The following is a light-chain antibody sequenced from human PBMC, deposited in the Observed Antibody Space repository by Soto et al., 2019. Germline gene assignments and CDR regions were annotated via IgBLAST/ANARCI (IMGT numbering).Light chain of an antibody. Sequence: ALTQTPSAXATPGQGVTISCSGSSSSIGSNTVNWYQLLPGTAPKLLIYRNNQRPSGVPDRFSGYKSGTSASLAISGLQSEDEADYYCAVWDDSLHGRYAFGTRTKVTVL. CDR1: SSSIGSNT. V-gene: IGLV1-44*01. CDR3: AVWDDSLHGRYA. J-gene: IGLJ1*01. CDR2: RNN.